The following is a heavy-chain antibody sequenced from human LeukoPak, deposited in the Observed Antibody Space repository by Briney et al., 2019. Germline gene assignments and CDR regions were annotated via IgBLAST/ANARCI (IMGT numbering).Heavy chain of an antibody. CDR3: ARDRGYSGSYYAY. V-gene: IGHV1-69*04. CDR1: GGTFSSYA. Sequence: ASVKVSCKASGGTFSSYAISWVRRAPGQGLEWMGRIIPILGIANYAQKFQGRVTITADKSTSTAYMELSSLRSEDTAVYYCARDRGYSGSYYAYWGQGTLVTVSS. J-gene: IGHJ4*02. D-gene: IGHD1-26*01. CDR2: IIPILGIA.